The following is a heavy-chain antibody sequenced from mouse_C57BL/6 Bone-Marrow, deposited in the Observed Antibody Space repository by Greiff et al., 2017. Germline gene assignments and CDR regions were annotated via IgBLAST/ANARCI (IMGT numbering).Heavy chain of an antibody. CDR3: AREDDGYYGGYFDY. D-gene: IGHD2-3*01. CDR2: ISYSGST. J-gene: IGHJ2*01. Sequence: EVKLQESGPGMVKPSQSLSLTCTVTGYSITSGYDWHWIRHFPGNKLEWMGYISYSGSTNYNPSLKSRISITHDTSKNHFFLKLNSVTTEDTATYYCAREDDGYYGGYFDYWGQGTTLTVSS. V-gene: IGHV3-1*01. CDR1: GYSITSGYD.